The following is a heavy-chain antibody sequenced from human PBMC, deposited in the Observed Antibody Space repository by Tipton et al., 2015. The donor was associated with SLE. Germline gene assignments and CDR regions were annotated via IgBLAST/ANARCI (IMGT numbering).Heavy chain of an antibody. CDR2: ISSSSSYI. CDR3: AREGGITIFGVALNLGY. D-gene: IGHD3-3*01. V-gene: IGHV3-11*06. Sequence: LSLTCAVYGGSFSGYYWSWIRQPPGKGLEWVSSISSSSSYIYYADSVKGRFTISRDNAKNSLYLQMNSLRAEDTAVYYCAREGGITIFGVALNLGYWGQGTLVTVSS. CDR1: GGSFSGYY. J-gene: IGHJ4*02.